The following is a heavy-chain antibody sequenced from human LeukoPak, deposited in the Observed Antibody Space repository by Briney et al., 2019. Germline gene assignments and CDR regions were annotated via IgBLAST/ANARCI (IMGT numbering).Heavy chain of an antibody. D-gene: IGHD3-22*01. CDR1: GGSISSYY. V-gene: IGHV4-59*01. J-gene: IGHJ4*02. CDR2: IYYSGST. Sequence: SETLSLTCTVSGGSISSYYWSWLRQPPGKGLEWIGYIYYSGSTNYNPSLKSRVTISVDTSKNQFSLKLSSVTAADTAVYYCARVGSEYYDSSGYIPWGQGTLVTVSS. CDR3: ARVGSEYYDSSGYIP.